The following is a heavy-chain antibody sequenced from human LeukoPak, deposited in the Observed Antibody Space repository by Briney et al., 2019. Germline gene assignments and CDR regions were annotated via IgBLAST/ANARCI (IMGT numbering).Heavy chain of an antibody. CDR3: ARGREWLLGWFDP. Sequence: KSSETLSLTCAVYGGSFSGYYWSWIRQPPGKGLEWIGEINHSGSTNYNPSLKSRVTISVDTSKNQFSLKLSSVTAADTAVYYCARGREWLLGWFDPWGQGTLVTVSS. CDR2: INHSGST. V-gene: IGHV4-34*01. D-gene: IGHD3-3*01. CDR1: GGSFSGYY. J-gene: IGHJ5*02.